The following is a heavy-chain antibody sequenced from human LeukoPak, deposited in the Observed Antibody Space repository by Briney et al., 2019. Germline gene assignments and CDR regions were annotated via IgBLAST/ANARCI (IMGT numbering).Heavy chain of an antibody. D-gene: IGHD1-26*01. V-gene: IGHV1-2*02. J-gene: IGHJ4*02. Sequence: ASVKVSCKASGYTFTGYYMHWVRQAPGQGLEWMGWINPNSDGTNYAQKFQGRVTMTRDTSISTAYMELSRLRSDDTAVYYCARESGGSYAFDYWGQGTLVTVSS. CDR2: INPNSDGT. CDR3: ARESGGSYAFDY. CDR1: GYTFTGYY.